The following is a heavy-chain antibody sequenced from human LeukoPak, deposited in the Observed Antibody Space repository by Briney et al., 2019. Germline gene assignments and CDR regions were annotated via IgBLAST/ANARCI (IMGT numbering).Heavy chain of an antibody. Sequence: GSLRLSCSASGFTFSSYAMTWVRQAPGKGLEWVSLISSSGGSTYYADSVKGRFTISRDNSKNTLYLQMNRLRADDTAIYYCAKATEYNWNDGSGREFDYWGQGTPVTVSS. CDR1: GFTFSSYA. CDR2: ISSSGGST. J-gene: IGHJ4*02. D-gene: IGHD1-1*01. CDR3: AKATEYNWNDGSGREFDY. V-gene: IGHV3-23*01.